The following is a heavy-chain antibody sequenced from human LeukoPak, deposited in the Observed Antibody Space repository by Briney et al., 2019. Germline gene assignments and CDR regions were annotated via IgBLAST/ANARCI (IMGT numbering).Heavy chain of an antibody. Sequence: PGGSLRLSCAVSGFTFSGHWMFWVRHAPGKGLEWVSSTNSDGSSRGYTDSVKGRFTISRDNAKNTLYLQMNSLRAEDTAVYYCARRAGAYSHPYDYWGQGTLVTVSS. D-gene: IGHD4/OR15-4a*01. CDR1: GFTFSGHW. J-gene: IGHJ4*02. CDR2: TNSDGSSR. CDR3: ARRAGAYSHPYDY. V-gene: IGHV3-74*01.